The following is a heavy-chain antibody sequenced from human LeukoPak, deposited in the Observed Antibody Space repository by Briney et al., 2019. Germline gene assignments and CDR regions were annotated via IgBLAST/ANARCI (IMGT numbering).Heavy chain of an antibody. Sequence: GGSLRLSCSASGFTFGDYAMSWFRQAPGKGLEWVGFIRSKAYGGTTEYAASVKGRFTISRDDSKSIAYLQMNSLKTEDTAVHYCTRDLEYYYDSSGRNYYGMDVWGQGTTVTVSS. J-gene: IGHJ6*02. CDR2: IRSKAYGGTT. CDR1: GFTFGDYA. V-gene: IGHV3-49*03. CDR3: TRDLEYYYDSSGRNYYGMDV. D-gene: IGHD3-22*01.